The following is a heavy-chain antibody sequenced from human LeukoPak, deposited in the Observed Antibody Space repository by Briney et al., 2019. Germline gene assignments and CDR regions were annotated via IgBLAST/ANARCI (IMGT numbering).Heavy chain of an antibody. D-gene: IGHD4-17*01. CDR3: ARDRARGYGDYYY. V-gene: IGHV3-7*01. Sequence: GGSLRLSYAASGFTFDDYGMSWVRQAPGKGLEWVANIKQDGSEKYYVDSVKGRFTISRDNAKNSLYLQMNSLRAEDTAVYYCARDRARGYGDYYYWGQGTLVTVSS. J-gene: IGHJ4*02. CDR1: GFTFDDYG. CDR2: IKQDGSEK.